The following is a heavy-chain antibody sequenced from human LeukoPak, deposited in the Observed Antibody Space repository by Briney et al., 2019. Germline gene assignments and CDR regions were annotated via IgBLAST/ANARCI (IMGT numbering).Heavy chain of an antibody. V-gene: IGHV3-64D*09. CDR2: ISSSGGST. Sequence: GGSLRLSCSASGFTFSNYAMHWVRQAPGKGLEYVSAISSSGGSTYYADSVKGRFTISRDNSKNTLYLQMSSLRAEDTAVYYCVKGPLTGTTPYWGQGTLVTVSS. J-gene: IGHJ4*02. CDR3: VKGPLTGTTPY. D-gene: IGHD1-20*01. CDR1: GFTFSNYA.